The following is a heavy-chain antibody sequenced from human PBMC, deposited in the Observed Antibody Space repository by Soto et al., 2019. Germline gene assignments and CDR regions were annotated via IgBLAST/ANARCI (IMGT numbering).Heavy chain of an antibody. CDR1: GFSLSSIGVA. D-gene: IGHD1-26*01. CDR3: AHSASVPCCYYFDS. Sequence: SGPTLVNPTQTLTLTCTFSGFSLSSIGVAVGWIRQPPGKALEWLALLYWNDDRRYSPSLKSRLTITKDASKNQVVLTMTNMDPADTATYYCAHSASVPCCYYFDSWGQGTLVTVSS. J-gene: IGHJ4*02. CDR2: LYWNDDR. V-gene: IGHV2-5*01.